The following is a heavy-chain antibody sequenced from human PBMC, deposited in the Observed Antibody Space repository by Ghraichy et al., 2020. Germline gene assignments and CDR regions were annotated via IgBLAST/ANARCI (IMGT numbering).Heavy chain of an antibody. D-gene: IGHD6-19*01. CDR1: GFTFSSYS. Sequence: GESLNISCAASGFTFSSYSMNWVRQAPGKGLEWVSSISSSSSYIYYADSVKGRFTISRDNAKNSLYLQMNSLRAEDTAVYYCARDAPFQWLVYYAFDIWGQGTMVTVSS. V-gene: IGHV3-21*01. CDR2: ISSSSSYI. CDR3: ARDAPFQWLVYYAFDI. J-gene: IGHJ3*02.